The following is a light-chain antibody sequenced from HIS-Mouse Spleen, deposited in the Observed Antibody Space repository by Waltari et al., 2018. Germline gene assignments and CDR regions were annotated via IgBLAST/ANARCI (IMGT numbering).Light chain of an antibody. Sequence: QSALTQPASVSGSPGQSITIPCTGTSSGVGSYTLFSWYQHHPGKAPKLMIYEGSKRPSGVSNRFSGSKSGNTASLTISGLQAEDEADYYCCSYAGSSTFGVFGGGTKLTVL. V-gene: IGLV2-23*03. CDR3: CSYAGSSTFGV. CDR1: SSGVGSYTL. J-gene: IGLJ3*02. CDR2: EGS.